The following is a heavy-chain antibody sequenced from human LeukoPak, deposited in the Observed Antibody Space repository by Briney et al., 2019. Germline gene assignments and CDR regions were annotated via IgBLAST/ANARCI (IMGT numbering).Heavy chain of an antibody. CDR3: AKDHLGVDFDY. CDR1: GFTFSSYA. J-gene: IGHJ4*02. CDR2: ISYDGSNK. Sequence: GGSLRLSCAASGFTFSSYAMHWVRQAPGKGLEWVAVISYDGSNKYYADSVKGRFTISRDNSKNTLYLQMNSLRAEDTAVYYCAKDHLGVDFDYWGQGTLVTVSS. V-gene: IGHV3-30-3*01.